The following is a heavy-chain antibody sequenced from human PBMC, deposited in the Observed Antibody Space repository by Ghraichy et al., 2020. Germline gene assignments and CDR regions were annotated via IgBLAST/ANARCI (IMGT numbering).Heavy chain of an antibody. CDR1: GGSISSGGYY. D-gene: IGHD2-21*02. J-gene: IGHJ6*02. CDR2: IYYSGST. V-gene: IGHV4-31*03. CDR3: ARGRDCGDDCYSDYYYGMDV. Sequence: SQTLSLTCTVSGGSISSGGYYWSWIRQHPGKGLEWIGYIYYSGSTSYNPSLKSRVTISVDTSKNQFSMKLISVTSADTAVYYCARGRDCGDDCYSDYYYGMDVWGQGTTVTVSS.